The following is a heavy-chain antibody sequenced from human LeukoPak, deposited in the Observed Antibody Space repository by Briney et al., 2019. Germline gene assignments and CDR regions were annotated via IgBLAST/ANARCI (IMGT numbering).Heavy chain of an antibody. V-gene: IGHV4-30-2*01. D-gene: IGHD3-9*01. CDR3: ARAQRLYDILTGYYKFNAFDI. CDR2: IYHSGST. Sequence: PSETLSLTCAVSGGSISSGGYSWSWIRQPPGKGLEWIGYIYHSGSTYYNPSLKSRVTISVDRSKNQFSLKLSSVTAADTAVYYCARAQRLYDILTGYYKFNAFDIWGQGTMVTVSS. CDR1: GGSISSGGYS. J-gene: IGHJ3*02.